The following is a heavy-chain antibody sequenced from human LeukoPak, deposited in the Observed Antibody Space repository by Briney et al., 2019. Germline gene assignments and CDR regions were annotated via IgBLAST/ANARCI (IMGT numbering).Heavy chain of an antibody. CDR3: ARVGGYCSGGSCYSGYMDV. V-gene: IGHV4-4*07. D-gene: IGHD2-15*01. J-gene: IGHJ6*03. CDR2: IYTSGST. CDR1: GGSISSYY. Sequence: ASETLSLTCTVSGGSISSYYWSWIRQPAGKGLEWIGRIYTSGSTNYNPSLKSRVTISVDTSKNQFSLKLSSVTAADTAVYYCARVGGYCSGGSCYSGYMDVWGKGTTVTVSS.